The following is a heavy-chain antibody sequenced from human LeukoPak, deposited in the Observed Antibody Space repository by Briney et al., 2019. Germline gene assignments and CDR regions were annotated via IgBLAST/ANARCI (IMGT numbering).Heavy chain of an antibody. CDR1: GFTFSSYG. D-gene: IGHD3-10*01. V-gene: IGHV3-23*01. Sequence: GGTLRPSCAASGFTFSSYGMSWVRQAPGKGLEWVSAISGSGGSTYYADSVKGRFTISRDNSKNTLYLQMNSLRAEDAAVYYCAKAKGYNYYGSGSYPYYFDYWGQGTLVTVSS. J-gene: IGHJ4*02. CDR2: ISGSGGST. CDR3: AKAKGYNYYGSGSYPYYFDY.